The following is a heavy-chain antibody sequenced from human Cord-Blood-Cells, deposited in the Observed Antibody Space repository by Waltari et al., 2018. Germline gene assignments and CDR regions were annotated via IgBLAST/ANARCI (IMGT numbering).Heavy chain of an antibody. Sequence: QVQLQESGPGLVKPSETLSLTCTVSGGSISSYYWSWIRQPAGKGLEWIGRIYTRGSTNYNPSLKSRVTMSVDTSKNQFSLKLSSVTAADTAVYYCARAGDPTVTTDWNWFDPWGQGTLVTVSS. CDR1: GGSISSYY. D-gene: IGHD4-17*01. V-gene: IGHV4-4*07. CDR2: IYTRGST. CDR3: ARAGDPTVTTDWNWFDP. J-gene: IGHJ5*02.